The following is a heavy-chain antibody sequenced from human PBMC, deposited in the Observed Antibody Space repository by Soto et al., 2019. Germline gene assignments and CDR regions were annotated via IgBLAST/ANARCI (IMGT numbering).Heavy chain of an antibody. V-gene: IGHV3-74*01. CDR1: GFTFSSYW. J-gene: IGHJ4*02. Sequence: QLGGPLRLSCAASGFTFSSYWMHWVRQAPGKGLVWVSRINSDGSSTSYADSVKGRFTISRDNAKNTLYLQMNSLRAEDTAVYYCAVAVAGPTAIGYWGQGTLVTVSS. CDR3: AVAVAGPTAIGY. D-gene: IGHD6-19*01. CDR2: INSDGSST.